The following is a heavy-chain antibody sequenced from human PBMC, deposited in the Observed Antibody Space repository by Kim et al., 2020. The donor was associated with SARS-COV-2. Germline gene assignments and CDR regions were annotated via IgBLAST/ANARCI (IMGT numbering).Heavy chain of an antibody. CDR1: GVTFSSYA. J-gene: IGHJ3*02. CDR2: ISGSGATT. D-gene: IGHD3-16*01. CDR3: AKDHYVGNHRNAFVI. Sequence: GGYLRLSCAASGVTFSSYAMTWVRQAPGKGLEWVSSISGSGATTYYADSVRGRFTVSRDNSKNTLYLQMNSLRAEDTTVYYCAKDHYVGNHRNAFVIWGQGTMVTVSS. V-gene: IGHV3-23*01.